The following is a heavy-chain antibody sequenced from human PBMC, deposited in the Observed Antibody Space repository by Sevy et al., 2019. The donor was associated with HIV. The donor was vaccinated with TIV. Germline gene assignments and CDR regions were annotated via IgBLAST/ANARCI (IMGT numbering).Heavy chain of an antibody. CDR1: GFTFSSYA. D-gene: IGHD3-10*01. V-gene: IGHV3-23*01. J-gene: IGHJ5*02. CDR2: ISGSGGST. Sequence: GGSLRLSCAASGFTFSSYAMSWVRQAPGKGLEWVSAISGSGGSTYYADSVKGRFTISREHSKNTLYLQMNSLRAEDTAVYYCAKSARITMVRGVINWFDPWGQGTLVTVSS. CDR3: AKSARITMVRGVINWFDP.